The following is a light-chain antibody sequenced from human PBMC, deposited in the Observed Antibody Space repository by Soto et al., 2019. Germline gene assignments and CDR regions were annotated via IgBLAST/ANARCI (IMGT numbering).Light chain of an antibody. CDR1: SSDVGGSKF. Sequence: QSALTQPASVSGSRGQSITLSCTGTSSDVGGSKFVSWYQQLPGKAPKLIISDVSDRPSGVSHRFSGSKSGNTASLTISGLQAEDEADYYCSSYTSANSNVFGTGTKVTVL. CDR2: DVS. CDR3: SSYTSANSNV. V-gene: IGLV2-14*03. J-gene: IGLJ1*01.